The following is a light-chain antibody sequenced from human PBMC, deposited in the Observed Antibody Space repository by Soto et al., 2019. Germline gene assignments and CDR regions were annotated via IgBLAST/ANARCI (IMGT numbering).Light chain of an antibody. V-gene: IGLV2-8*01. J-gene: IGLJ1*01. Sequence: QSALTQPPSASGSPGQSVAISCTGTSSDVGGYNYVSWYQQHPGKAPKLMISEVNKRPSGVPDRSSGSKSGNTASLTVSGLQAEDEADYYCSSYAGSSNVFVTGTKVTVL. CDR3: SSYAGSSNV. CDR1: SSDVGGYNY. CDR2: EVN.